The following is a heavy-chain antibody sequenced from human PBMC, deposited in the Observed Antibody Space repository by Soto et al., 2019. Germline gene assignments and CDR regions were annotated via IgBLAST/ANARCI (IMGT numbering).Heavy chain of an antibody. V-gene: IGHV1-18*01. D-gene: IGHD3-3*01. CDR2: ITTYNGNT. CDR1: GYTFINNG. CDR3: ARGGQFLAGKYIAA. J-gene: IGHJ1*01. Sequence: QVELVQSGGEVRKPGTSVKVSCKASGYTFINNGFTWVRQAPGQGLEWMGWITTYNGNTKNAQKFQGRVTITTDRSTNTAYMELRRLRYDDTAGYNCARGGQFLAGKYIAAGGEGTVITVSP.